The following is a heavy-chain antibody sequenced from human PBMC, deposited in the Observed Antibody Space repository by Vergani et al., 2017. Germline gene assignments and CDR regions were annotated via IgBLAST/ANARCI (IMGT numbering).Heavy chain of an antibody. Sequence: QVQLVESGGNLVQPGRSLRLSCAAAGFKFSNFGMHWVRQVPGKELEWVAFISYNGGNQYYADSVQGRFTISRDNTKNILYLQMSSLRVEDTALYYCTRDVADTHSSIWPLNYHYFMDVWGEGTTITVSS. V-gene: IGHV3-33*05. D-gene: IGHD6-13*01. J-gene: IGHJ6*03. CDR1: GFKFSNFG. CDR2: ISYNGGNQ. CDR3: TRDVADTHSSIWPLNYHYFMDV.